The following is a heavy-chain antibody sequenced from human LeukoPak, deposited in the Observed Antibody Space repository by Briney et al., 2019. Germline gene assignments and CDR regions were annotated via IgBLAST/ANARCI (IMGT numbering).Heavy chain of an antibody. J-gene: IGHJ4*01. Sequence: GGSLRLSCAASGFTFSSYGMHWVRQAPGKGLEWVAVIWYDGSNKYYADSVKGRFSISRDNSKNTLYLQMNSLRAEDTAVYYCARDSFHDYGDHYFDYWGHGTLVTVSS. CDR2: IWYDGSNK. V-gene: IGHV3-33*01. D-gene: IGHD4-17*01. CDR3: ARDSFHDYGDHYFDY. CDR1: GFTFSSYG.